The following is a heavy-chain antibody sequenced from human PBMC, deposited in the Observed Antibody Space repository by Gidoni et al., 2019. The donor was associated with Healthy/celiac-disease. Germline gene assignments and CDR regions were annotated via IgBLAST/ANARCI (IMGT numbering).Heavy chain of an antibody. CDR2: IIPILGIA. D-gene: IGHD6-19*01. Sequence: QVQLVQSGAAVKKPGSSVMVSCKASGGTFISYAIRWVRQAPGPGLEWMGRIIPILGIANSAQKFQGRVTMTADKSTSTAYMELISLRSEDTAVYYCAKDRDSSLGYWGQGTLVTVSS. V-gene: IGHV1-69*04. CDR1: GGTFISYA. J-gene: IGHJ4*02. CDR3: AKDRDSSLGY.